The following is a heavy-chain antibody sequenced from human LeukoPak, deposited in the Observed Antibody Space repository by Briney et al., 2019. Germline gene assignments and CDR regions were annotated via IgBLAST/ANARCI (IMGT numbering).Heavy chain of an antibody. D-gene: IGHD1-1*01. CDR2: ISPNNGNT. CDR3: TRVRNSNNWWGAFDI. J-gene: IGHJ3*02. CDR1: GHTFDTSS. Sequence: ASVNVSCKAFGHTFDTSSISWVRQAPGQRLEWMGWISPNNGNTHYAQGVQGRVTMTTDTSRSTAYMELRSLRSDDTAVYYCTRVRNSNNWWGAFDIWGQGTMVTVSS. V-gene: IGHV1-18*01.